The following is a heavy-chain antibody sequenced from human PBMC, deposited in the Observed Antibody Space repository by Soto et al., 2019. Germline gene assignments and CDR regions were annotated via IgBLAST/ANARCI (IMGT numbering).Heavy chain of an antibody. D-gene: IGHD2-21*02. V-gene: IGHV1-58*01. CDR1: GFTFTSSA. CDR3: AAAAYCGGDYGAFDI. J-gene: IGHJ3*02. CDR2: IVVGSGNT. Sequence: GASVKVSCKASGFTFTSSAVQWVRQARGQRLEWIGWIVVGSGNTNYAQKFQERVTITRDMSTSTAYMELSSLRSEDTAVYYCAAAAYCGGDYGAFDIWGQGTMVTVSS.